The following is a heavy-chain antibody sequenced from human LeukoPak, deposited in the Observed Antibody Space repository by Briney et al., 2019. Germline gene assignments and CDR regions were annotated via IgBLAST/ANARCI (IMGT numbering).Heavy chain of an antibody. Sequence: SGTLCLTCAASGVSFSTYYWSWVRQAPGKGLEWVGYIYYGGSTNYNASLKSRVTMSVDTSKNQFSLKLSSVNAADTAVYYCAKVEDDFGEQHWGQGTLVIVSS. CDR2: IYYGGST. J-gene: IGHJ1*01. CDR1: GVSFSTYY. D-gene: IGHD1-1*01. V-gene: IGHV4-59*12. CDR3: AKVEDDFGEQH.